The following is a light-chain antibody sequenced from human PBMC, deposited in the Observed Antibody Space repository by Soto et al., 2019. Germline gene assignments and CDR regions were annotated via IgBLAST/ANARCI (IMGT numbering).Light chain of an antibody. J-gene: IGKJ1*01. CDR2: KAS. V-gene: IGKV1-5*03. CDR3: QQYNSYSGT. Sequence: DSQMTQSPSTLSASVGDRVTITCRASQSISSWLAWYQQKPGKAPKLLIYKASSLESGVPSRFSGSGSGTEFTLTISNLQPDDFATYYCQQYNSYSGTYGQGTKVEIK. CDR1: QSISSW.